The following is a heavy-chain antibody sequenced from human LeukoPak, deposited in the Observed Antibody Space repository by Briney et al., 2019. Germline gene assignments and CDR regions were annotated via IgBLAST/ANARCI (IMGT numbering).Heavy chain of an antibody. D-gene: IGHD3-22*01. CDR1: GGSISSSSYY. Sequence: DPSETLSLTCTVSGGSISSSSYYWGWIRQPPGKGLEWIGSIYYSGSTYYNPSLKSRVTISVDTSKNQFSLKLSSVTAADTAVYYCARHSGYDTYYYDSSGRGGFDPWGQGTLVTVSS. CDR2: IYYSGST. CDR3: ARHSGYDTYYYDSSGRGGFDP. V-gene: IGHV4-39*01. J-gene: IGHJ5*02.